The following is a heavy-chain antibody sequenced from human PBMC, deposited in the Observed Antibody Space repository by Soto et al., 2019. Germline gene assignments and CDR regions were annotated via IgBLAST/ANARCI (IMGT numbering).Heavy chain of an antibody. CDR3: ARCSLVVVPAPGFDP. D-gene: IGHD2-2*01. V-gene: IGHV4-31*03. J-gene: IGHJ5*02. Sequence: SETLSLRCTVSECTIRSGCYYLSWLRQHPGKGLEWIGYIYYSGTTYYNPSLKSRVTISVDTSKNQFSLKLSSVSAADTALYYCARCSLVVVPAPGFDPWGRGTLVTVSS. CDR1: ECTIRSGCYY. CDR2: IYYSGTT.